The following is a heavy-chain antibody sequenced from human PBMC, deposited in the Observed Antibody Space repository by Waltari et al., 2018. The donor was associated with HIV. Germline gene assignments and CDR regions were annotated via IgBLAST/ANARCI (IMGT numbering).Heavy chain of an antibody. J-gene: IGHJ6*02. CDR3: ASGLRDRTRYYYYYYGMDV. V-gene: IGHV4-34*01. Sequence: QVQLQQWGAGLLKPSETLSLTCAVYGGSFSGYYWSWIRPPPGTGLEWIGETNHSGSNNSNPSLKGRVTISVDTSKNQLSLKLGSVTAADTAGYYCASGLRDRTRYYYYYYGMDVWGQGTTVTVSS. CDR1: GGSFSGYY. CDR2: TNHSGSN.